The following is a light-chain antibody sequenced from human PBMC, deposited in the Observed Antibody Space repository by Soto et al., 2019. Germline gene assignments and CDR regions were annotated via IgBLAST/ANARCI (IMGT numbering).Light chain of an antibody. V-gene: IGKV1-5*03. CDR3: QQYNSHSFYT. Sequence: DIPMTQSPSALSASVGDRVTLTCRASQEIGSFLAWYQQKPGKAPKLLIYLASRLESGVPSRFSGSGSGTEFTLTISGLQPDDFATYFCQQYNSHSFYTFGQGTKLEIK. CDR1: QEIGSF. J-gene: IGKJ2*01. CDR2: LAS.